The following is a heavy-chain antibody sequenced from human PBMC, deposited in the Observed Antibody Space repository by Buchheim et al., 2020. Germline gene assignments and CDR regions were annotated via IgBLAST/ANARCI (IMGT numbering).Heavy chain of an antibody. CDR1: GFSINDYA. D-gene: IGHD3-22*01. V-gene: IGHV3-23*01. CDR2: ISGNGATT. J-gene: IGHJ3*02. Sequence: EVQLLESGGGLLQPGGSLRLSCAASGFSINDYALSWVRQAPGKGLEWVSVISGNGATTYYAASVKGRFSISRDNFKKMLYLQMNSLRAEDTALYYCAAGGYFDSSGYYHGAFDIWGQGT. CDR3: AAGGYFDSSGYYHGAFDI.